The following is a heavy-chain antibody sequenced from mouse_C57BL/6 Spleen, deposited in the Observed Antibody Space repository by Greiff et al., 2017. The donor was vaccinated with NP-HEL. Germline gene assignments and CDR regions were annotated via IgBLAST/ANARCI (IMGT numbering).Heavy chain of an antibody. D-gene: IGHD2-4*01. CDR1: GFTFSDYY. V-gene: IGHV5-16*01. Sequence: EVNLVESEGGLVQPGSSMKLSCTASGFTFSDYYMAWVRQVPEKGLEWVANINYDGSSTYYLDSLKSRFIISRDNAKNILYLQMSSLKSEDTATYYCARAFYDYDPFFDYWGQGTTLTVSS. CDR2: INYDGSST. J-gene: IGHJ2*01. CDR3: ARAFYDYDPFFDY.